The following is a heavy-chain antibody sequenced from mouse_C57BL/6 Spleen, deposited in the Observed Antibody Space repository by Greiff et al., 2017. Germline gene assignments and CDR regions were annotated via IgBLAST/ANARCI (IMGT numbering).Heavy chain of an antibody. Sequence: VQLQQPGAELVKPGASVKMSCKASGYTFTSYWITWVKQRPGQGLEWIGDIYPGSGSTNYNEKFKSKATLTVDTSSSTAYMQLSSLTSEDSAVYYCARRAYGSSYGYYAMDYWGQGTSVTVSS. CDR3: ARRAYGSSYGYYAMDY. CDR2: IYPGSGST. CDR1: GYTFTSYW. J-gene: IGHJ4*01. D-gene: IGHD1-1*01. V-gene: IGHV1-55*01.